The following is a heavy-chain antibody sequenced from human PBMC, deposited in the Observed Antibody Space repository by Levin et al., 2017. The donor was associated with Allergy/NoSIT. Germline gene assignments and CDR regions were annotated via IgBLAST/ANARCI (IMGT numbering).Heavy chain of an antibody. CDR3: ARSSILTGFDY. D-gene: IGHD3-9*01. J-gene: IGHJ4*02. Sequence: PGGSLRLSCAASGFTVSSNYMSWVRQAPGKGLEWVSVIYSGGSTYYADSVKGRFTISRDNSKNTLYLQMNSLRAEDTAVYYCARSSILTGFDYWGQGTLVTVSS. CDR2: IYSGGST. V-gene: IGHV3-66*02. CDR1: GFTVSSNY.